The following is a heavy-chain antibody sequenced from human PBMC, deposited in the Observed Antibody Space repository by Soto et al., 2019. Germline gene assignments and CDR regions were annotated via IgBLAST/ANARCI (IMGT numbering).Heavy chain of an antibody. CDR3: AKDLYGDNDFDC. CDR1: GFTFSNYA. J-gene: IGHJ4*02. CDR2: ITSGGGNT. D-gene: IGHD4-17*01. Sequence: GGSLRLSCAASGFTFSNYAMNWVRQAPGKGLEWVSVITSGGGNTYYADSVKGRFTISRDNSKNTLYLQMNSLRAEDTAIYYCAKDLYGDNDFDCWGQGTLVTVSS. V-gene: IGHV3-23*01.